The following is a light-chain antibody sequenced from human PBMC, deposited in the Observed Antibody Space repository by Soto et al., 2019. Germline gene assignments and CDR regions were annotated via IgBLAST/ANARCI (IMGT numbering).Light chain of an antibody. CDR3: QQYGRSTWT. Sequence: EIVFTQSPGTLSLSPGERVTLSCRASQSVSSSYLAWYQQKPGQAPRLLIYGASSRETGIPDRFSGSGSGTDFILTISRLEPEDFAVYYCQQYGRSTWTFGQGTKVDIK. CDR2: GAS. CDR1: QSVSSSY. V-gene: IGKV3-20*01. J-gene: IGKJ1*01.